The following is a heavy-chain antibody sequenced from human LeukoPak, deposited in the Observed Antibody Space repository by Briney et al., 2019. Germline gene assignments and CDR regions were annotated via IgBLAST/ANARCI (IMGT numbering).Heavy chain of an antibody. Sequence: SVKYSCKASGGTFSSYAISWVRQAPGQGLQWMGGIIPIFGTANYAQKFQGRVTITADESTSTAYMELSSLRSEDTAVYYCAVARQQLAFDYWGQGTLVTVSS. CDR3: AVARQQLAFDY. D-gene: IGHD6-13*01. J-gene: IGHJ4*02. V-gene: IGHV1-69*01. CDR2: IIPIFGTA. CDR1: GGTFSSYA.